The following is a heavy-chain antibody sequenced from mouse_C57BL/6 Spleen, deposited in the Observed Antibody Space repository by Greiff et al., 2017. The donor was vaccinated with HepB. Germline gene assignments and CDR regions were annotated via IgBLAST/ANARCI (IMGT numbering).Heavy chain of an antibody. CDR3: ARGLRGGDY. CDR2: IYPGDGDT. D-gene: IGHD1-1*01. Sequence: VQVVESGPELVKPGASVKISCKASGYAFSSSWMNWVKQRPGKGLEWIGRIYPGDGDTNYNGKFKGKATLTADKSSSTAYMQLSSLTSEDSAVYFCARGLRGGDYWGQGTSVTVSS. CDR1: GYAFSSSW. V-gene: IGHV1-82*01. J-gene: IGHJ4*01.